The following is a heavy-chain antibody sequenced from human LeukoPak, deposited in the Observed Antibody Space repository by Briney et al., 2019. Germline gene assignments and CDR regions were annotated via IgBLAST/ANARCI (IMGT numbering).Heavy chain of an antibody. CDR2: IYYSGST. CDR3: ARELVSYGSGYFDY. Sequence: SQTLSLTCTVSGGSISSGDYYWSWIRQPPGKGLEWIGYIYYSGSTYYNPSLKSRVTISVDTSKNQFSLKLSSVTAADTAVYYCARELVSYGSGYFDYWGQGTLVTASS. D-gene: IGHD5-18*01. V-gene: IGHV4-30-4*01. CDR1: GGSISSGDYY. J-gene: IGHJ4*02.